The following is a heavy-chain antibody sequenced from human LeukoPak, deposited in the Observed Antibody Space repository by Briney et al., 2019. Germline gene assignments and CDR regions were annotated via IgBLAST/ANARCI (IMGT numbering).Heavy chain of an antibody. J-gene: IGHJ4*02. CDR2: IRYDGSNK. CDR3: ARTWNSGGWYVTFDY. D-gene: IGHD6-19*01. CDR1: GFTFSSYG. Sequence: GGSLRLSCAASGFTFSSYGMHWVRQAPGKGLEWVAFIRYDGSNKYYADSVKGRFTVSRDNAENSLYLQLNSLGVEDTAVYYCARTWNSGGWYVTFDYWGQGTLVTVSS. V-gene: IGHV3-33*08.